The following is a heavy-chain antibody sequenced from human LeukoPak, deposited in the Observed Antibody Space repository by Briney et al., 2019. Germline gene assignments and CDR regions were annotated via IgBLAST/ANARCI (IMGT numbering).Heavy chain of an antibody. J-gene: IGHJ4*02. CDR3: ARDTLNGPFVTSLDY. V-gene: IGHV3-48*03. Sequence: GGSLRLSCAASGFSFSSHPINWVRQAPGKGLEWVSHISSNGNTEYYLDSVRLRFTMSRDNTKNLLFLQLDSLRAEDTAVYYCARDTLNGPFVTSLDYWGQGALVPVSS. CDR1: GFSFSSHP. CDR2: ISSNGNTE. D-gene: IGHD3-9*01.